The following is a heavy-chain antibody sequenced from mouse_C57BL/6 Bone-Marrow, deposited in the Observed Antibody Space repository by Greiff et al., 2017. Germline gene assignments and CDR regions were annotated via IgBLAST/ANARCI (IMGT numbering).Heavy chain of an antibody. V-gene: IGHV1-69*01. CDR2: IDPSYSYT. CDR1: GYTFTSYW. J-gene: IGHJ3*01. D-gene: IGHD2-3*01. CDR3: ARDFGYYVWFAY. Sequence: VQLQQPGAELVMPGASVKLSCKASGYTFTSYWMHWVKQRPGQGLEWIGEIDPSYSYTNYNQKFKGKSTLTVDKSSSTAYMQLSSLTSEDSAVYYCARDFGYYVWFAYWGQGTLVTVSA.